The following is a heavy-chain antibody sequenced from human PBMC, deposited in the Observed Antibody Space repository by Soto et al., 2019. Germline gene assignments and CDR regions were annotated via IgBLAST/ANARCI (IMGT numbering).Heavy chain of an antibody. CDR2: ISGSGDTT. V-gene: IGHV3-23*01. CDR1: RLAFSNYA. Sequence: EVQVLESGGGLVQPGGSLRLSCVISRLAFSNYALYWVRQAPRKRLEWVSSISGSGDTTYYADSVKGRFTISRDNSKNTLYLQMNSLRVEDTALYYCAKADYSSSWAPGDYWGQGTLVTVSS. D-gene: IGHD6-13*01. CDR3: AKADYSSSWAPGDY. J-gene: IGHJ4*02.